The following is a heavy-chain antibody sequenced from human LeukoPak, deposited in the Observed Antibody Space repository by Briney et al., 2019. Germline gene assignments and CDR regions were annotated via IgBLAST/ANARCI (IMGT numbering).Heavy chain of an antibody. J-gene: IGHJ6*03. CDR3: ARDDCDTTNCPYYFYYYMDV. Sequence: GGSLRLSCAASGFTFSSYSMNWVRQAPGKGLEWVSAISGDSRYIYYADSVRGRFTISRDNAENSLYLQMNSLRAEDTAVYYCARDDCDTTNCPYYFYYYMDVWGKGTTVTVSS. CDR1: GFTFSSYS. D-gene: IGHD2-2*01. CDR2: ISGDSRYI. V-gene: IGHV3-21*01.